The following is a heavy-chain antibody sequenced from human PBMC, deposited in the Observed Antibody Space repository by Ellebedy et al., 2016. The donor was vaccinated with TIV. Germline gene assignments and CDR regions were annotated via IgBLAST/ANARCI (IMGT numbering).Heavy chain of an antibody. J-gene: IGHJ5*02. Sequence: GESLKISCAASGFTFSSYNMHWVRQAPGKGLEWVSSIGGTSSYMYYADSVRGRFTISRDNAKNSLYLQMNSLTAEDTAVFYCTRPERGRTHFDTWGQGTLVTVSA. CDR2: IGGTSSYM. D-gene: IGHD3-10*01. CDR1: GFTFSSYN. CDR3: TRPERGRTHFDT. V-gene: IGHV3-21*01.